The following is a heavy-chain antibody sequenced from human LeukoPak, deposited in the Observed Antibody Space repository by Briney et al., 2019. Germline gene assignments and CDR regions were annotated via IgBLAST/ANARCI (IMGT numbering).Heavy chain of an antibody. CDR3: ATPPGYSSSWYDY. D-gene: IGHD6-13*01. V-gene: IGHV3-23*01. CDR2: ISGSAGST. Sequence: GGSLRLSCAASGFTFSSYAMNWVRQAPGKGLEWVSAISGSAGSTYYADSVKGRFTISRDNSKNTLYLQINSLRAEDTAVYYCATPPGYSSSWYDYWGQGALVTVSS. CDR1: GFTFSSYA. J-gene: IGHJ4*02.